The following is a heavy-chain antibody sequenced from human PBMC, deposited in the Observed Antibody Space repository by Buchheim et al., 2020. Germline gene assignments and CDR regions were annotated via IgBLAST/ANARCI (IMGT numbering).Heavy chain of an antibody. D-gene: IGHD3-3*01. CDR2: IYTSGST. CDR3: ARGVWPKNYDFWSGYGAFDI. CDR1: GGSISSGSYY. J-gene: IGHJ3*02. Sequence: QVQLQESGPGLVKPSQTLSLTCTVSGGSISSGSYYWSWIRQPAGKGLEWIGRIYTSGSTNYNPSLKSRVTISVDTSKNQFSLKLSSVTAADTAVYYCARGVWPKNYDFWSGYGAFDIWGQGT. V-gene: IGHV4-61*02.